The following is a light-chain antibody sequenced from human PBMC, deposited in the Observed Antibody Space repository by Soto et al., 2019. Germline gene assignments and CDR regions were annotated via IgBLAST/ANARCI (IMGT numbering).Light chain of an antibody. CDR2: GAS. Sequence: VLTQSPDTLSLSPGERATLSCRASQSVSSSYLAWYQQKPGQAPRLLIYGASRRATDIPDRFSGSGSGTDFTLTISRLEPEDFAMYYCQQYGTSPRTFGQGTRVEIK. J-gene: IGKJ1*01. CDR3: QQYGTSPRT. CDR1: QSVSSSY. V-gene: IGKV3-20*01.